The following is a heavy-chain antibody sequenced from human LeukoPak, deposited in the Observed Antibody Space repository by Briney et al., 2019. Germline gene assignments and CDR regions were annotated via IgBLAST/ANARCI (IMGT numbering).Heavy chain of an antibody. J-gene: IGHJ4*02. CDR1: GFTLSSYG. Sequence: PGGSLRLSCAASGFTLSSYGMHWVRQAPGKGLEWVAFIRYDGSNKYYADSVKGRFTISRDNSKNTLYLQMNSLRAEDTAVYYCAKDGGYKGHLTGYALDYWGQGTLVTVSS. D-gene: IGHD3-9*01. CDR3: AKDGGYKGHLTGYALDY. CDR2: IRYDGSNK. V-gene: IGHV3-30*02.